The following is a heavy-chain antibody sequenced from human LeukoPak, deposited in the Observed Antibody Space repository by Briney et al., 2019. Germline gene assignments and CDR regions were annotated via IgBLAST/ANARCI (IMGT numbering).Heavy chain of an antibody. V-gene: IGHV3-11*01. D-gene: IGHD3-10*01. CDR3: ARRGVLWFGELFYYGMDV. CDR2: ISSSGSTI. Sequence: GGSLRLSCAASGFTFSDYYMSWIRQAPGKVLEWVSYISSSGSTIYYADSVKGRFTISRDDAKNSLYLQMNSLRAEDTAVYYCARRGVLWFGELFYYGMDVWGQGTTVTVSS. CDR1: GFTFSDYY. J-gene: IGHJ6*02.